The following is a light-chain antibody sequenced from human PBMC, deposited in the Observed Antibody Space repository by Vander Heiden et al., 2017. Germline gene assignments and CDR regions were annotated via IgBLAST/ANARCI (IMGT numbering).Light chain of an antibody. CDR3: QSYDSSLNGYV. CDR2: GNT. V-gene: IGLV1-40*01. CDR1: SSNIGAGYD. J-gene: IGLJ1*01. Sequence: QSVLPQPPSVSGAPGQRVTIPCTGSSSNIGAGYDVHWYQQLPGTAPKLLIYGNTNRPSGVPDRFSGSKSGTSVSLAITGIQTEDEADYYCQSYDSSLNGYVFATGTKVTVL.